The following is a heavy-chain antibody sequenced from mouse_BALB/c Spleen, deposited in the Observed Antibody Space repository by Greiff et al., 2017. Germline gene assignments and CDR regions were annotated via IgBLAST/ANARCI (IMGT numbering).Heavy chain of an antibody. CDR2: IYPGDGDT. V-gene: IGHV1-87*01. J-gene: IGHJ4*01. CDR3: ARSQVNYAMDD. D-gene: IGHD2-1*01. CDR1: GYTFTSYW. Sequence: VQLQQSGAELARPGASVKLSCKASGYTFTSYWMQWVKQRPGQGLEWIGAIYPGDGDTRYTQKFKGKATLTADKSSSTAYMQLSSLASEDSAVYYCARSQVNYAMDDWGQGTSVTVSS.